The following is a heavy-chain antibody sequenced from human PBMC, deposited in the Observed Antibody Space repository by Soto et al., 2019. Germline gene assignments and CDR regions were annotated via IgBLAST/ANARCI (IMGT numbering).Heavy chain of an antibody. Sequence: PSETLSLTCTVSGGSISSGTYYWSWIRRHPGKGLEWIGYISYSGNTYYNPSLTSRVTISVDTSKNQFSLKLSSVTAADTAVYYCARSGPDSSSSYYFDYWGQGTLVTVSS. J-gene: IGHJ4*02. V-gene: IGHV4-31*03. CDR3: ARSGPDSSSSYYFDY. D-gene: IGHD6-6*01. CDR1: GGSISSGTYY. CDR2: ISYSGNT.